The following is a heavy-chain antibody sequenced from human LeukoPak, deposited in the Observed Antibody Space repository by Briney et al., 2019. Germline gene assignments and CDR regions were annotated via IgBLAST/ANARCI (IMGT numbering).Heavy chain of an antibody. V-gene: IGHV3-23*01. J-gene: IGHJ6*02. D-gene: IGHD2-2*01. Sequence: GGSLRLSCAASGFTFSSYAMSWVRQSPGKGLEWLSAISGSGGSTYYADSVKGRFTISRDNSKNTLYLQMNSLRAEDTAVYYCAKDRYCSSTSCYGVYYYGMDVWGQGTTVTVSS. CDR3: AKDRYCSSTSCYGVYYYGMDV. CDR1: GFTFSSYA. CDR2: ISGSGGST.